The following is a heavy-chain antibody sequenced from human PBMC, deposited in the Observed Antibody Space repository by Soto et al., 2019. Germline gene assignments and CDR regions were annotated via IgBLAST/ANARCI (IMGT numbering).Heavy chain of an antibody. J-gene: IGHJ4*02. CDR2: IDWDDDK. CDR3: ARMGGYYYDSSGYYSMVGYFDY. D-gene: IGHD3-22*01. CDR1: GFSLSTSGMR. Sequence: ASGPTLVNPTQTLTLTCTFSGFSLSTSGMRVSWIRQPPGKALEWLARIDWDDDKFYSTSLKTRLTISKDTSKNQVVLTMTNMDPVDTATYYCARMGGYYYDSSGYYSMVGYFDYWGQGTLVTVSS. V-gene: IGHV2-70*04.